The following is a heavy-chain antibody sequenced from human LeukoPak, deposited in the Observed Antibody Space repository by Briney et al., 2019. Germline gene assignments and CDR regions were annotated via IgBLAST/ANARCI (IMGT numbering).Heavy chain of an antibody. Sequence: SETLSLTCTVSGGSISSSSYYWGWIRQPPGKGLEWIGSIYYSGSTYYNPSLKSRVTISVDTSKNQFSLKLSSVTAADTAVYYCARHGAWGYCSGGSCYFYYFDYWGQGTLVTVSS. J-gene: IGHJ4*02. CDR2: IYYSGST. CDR1: GGSISSSSYY. D-gene: IGHD2-15*01. CDR3: ARHGAWGYCSGGSCYFYYFDY. V-gene: IGHV4-39*01.